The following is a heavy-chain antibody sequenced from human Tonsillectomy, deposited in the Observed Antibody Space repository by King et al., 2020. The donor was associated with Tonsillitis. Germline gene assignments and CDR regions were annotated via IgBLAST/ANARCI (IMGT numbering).Heavy chain of an antibody. CDR2: IPYDGTNK. V-gene: IGHV3-30*02. Sequence: VQLVESGGGVVQPGGSLRLSCAASRFTFSSFGMHWVRQAPGKGLEWISFIPYDGTNKFYADSVKGRFTISRDNSKNTLYLQMNSLRPEDTAVYYCAKDGWIRQLNSGDYFDYWGQGTLVTVSS. D-gene: IGHD1-26*01. J-gene: IGHJ4*02. CDR1: RFTFSSFG. CDR3: AKDGWIRQLNSGDYFDY.